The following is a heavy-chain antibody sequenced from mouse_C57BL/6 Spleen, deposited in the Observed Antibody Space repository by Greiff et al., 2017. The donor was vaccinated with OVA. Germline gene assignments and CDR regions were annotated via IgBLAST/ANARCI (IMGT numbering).Heavy chain of an antibody. D-gene: IGHD2-5*01. Sequence: EVQLQESGPELVKPGASVKMSCKASGYTFTDYNMHWVKQSHGKSLEWIGYINPNNGGTSYNQKFKGKATLTVNKSSSTAYMELRSLTSEDSAVYYCARGPYSNYWYFDVWGTGTTVTVSS. V-gene: IGHV1-22*01. CDR1: GYTFTDYN. CDR2: INPNNGGT. CDR3: ARGPYSNYWYFDV. J-gene: IGHJ1*03.